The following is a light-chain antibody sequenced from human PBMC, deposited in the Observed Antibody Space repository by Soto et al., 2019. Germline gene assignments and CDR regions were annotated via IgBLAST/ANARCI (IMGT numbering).Light chain of an antibody. CDR3: QQANSPPLT. CDR1: ERINTY. J-gene: IGKJ4*01. Sequence: DIQMTQSPSSVSASVGDRVTITCRASERINTYLAWYQQQPGKATKLLIYAASSLQSGVRSRFSGSGSGKEFTLTISNLQPEDFATYYCQQANSPPLTFGGGTKVDIK. CDR2: AAS. V-gene: IGKV1-12*01.